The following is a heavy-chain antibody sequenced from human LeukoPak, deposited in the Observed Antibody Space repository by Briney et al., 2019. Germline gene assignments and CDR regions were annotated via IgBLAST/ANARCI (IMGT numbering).Heavy chain of an antibody. CDR1: GGSISSYY. Sequence: SETLSPTCTVSGGSISSYYWSWIRQPPGKGLEWIGYIYYSGSTNYNPSLKSRVTISVDTSKNQSSLKLSSVTAADTAVYYCARSLEGTFDYWGQGTLVTVSS. J-gene: IGHJ4*02. V-gene: IGHV4-59*12. CDR3: ARSLEGTFDY. D-gene: IGHD1-1*01. CDR2: IYYSGST.